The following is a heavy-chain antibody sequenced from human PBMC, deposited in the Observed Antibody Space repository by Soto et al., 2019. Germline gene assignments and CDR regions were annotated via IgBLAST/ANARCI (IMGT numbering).Heavy chain of an antibody. CDR2: INHSGST. J-gene: IGHJ6*02. D-gene: IGHD6-13*01. CDR1: GGSFSCYY. Sequence: SETLSLTCAVYGGSFSCYYWSWIRQPPGKGLEWIGEINHSGSTNYNPSLKSRVTISVDTSKNQFSLKLSSVTAADTAVYYCAXGKRQQLVSLYYYYGMDVWGQGTTVTAP. CDR3: AXGKRQQLVSLYYYYGMDV. V-gene: IGHV4-34*01.